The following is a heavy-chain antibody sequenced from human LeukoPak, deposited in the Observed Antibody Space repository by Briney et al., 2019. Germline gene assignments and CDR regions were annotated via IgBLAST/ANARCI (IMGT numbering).Heavy chain of an antibody. J-gene: IGHJ4*02. CDR3: ARTRAYTYGFFDY. CDR2: IYNSEST. D-gene: IGHD5-18*01. CDR1: GGSINSYY. V-gene: IGHV4-59*01. Sequence: SETLSLTCTVSGGSINSYYWSWIRQPPGKGLEWIAYIYNSESTNYNPSLKSRVTISVGTSKNQFSLKLSSVTAADTAVYYCARTRAYTYGFFDYWGQGTLVTVSS.